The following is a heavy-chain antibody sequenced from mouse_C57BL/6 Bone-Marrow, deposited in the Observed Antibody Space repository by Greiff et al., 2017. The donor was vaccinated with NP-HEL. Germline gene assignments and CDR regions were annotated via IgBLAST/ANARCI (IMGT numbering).Heavy chain of an antibody. D-gene: IGHD2-3*01. J-gene: IGHJ1*03. V-gene: IGHV1-82*01. CDR3: ARSNGYDGYPHWYFDV. Sequence: QVQLQQSGPELVKPGASVKISCKASGYAFSSSWMNWVKQRPGKGLEWIGRIYPGDGDTNYNGKFKGEATLTADKSSSTAYMQLSSLTSEDSAVYFCARSNGYDGYPHWYFDVWGTGTTVTVSS. CDR2: IYPGDGDT. CDR1: GYAFSSSW.